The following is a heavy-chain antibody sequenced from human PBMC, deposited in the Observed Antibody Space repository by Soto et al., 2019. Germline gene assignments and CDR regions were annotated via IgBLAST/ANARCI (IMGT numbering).Heavy chain of an antibody. V-gene: IGHV3-33*01. CDR1: GFTFSSYA. Sequence: QVQLVESGGGVVQPGRSLTLSCAASGFTFSSYALHWVRQAPGKGLEWVAVIWYDGSNKNYADSVKGRFTISRDNSKNTLYLQVNSLRAEDTAGYCCATCKGHWGQGTLVTVSS. CDR3: ATCKGH. J-gene: IGHJ4*02. D-gene: IGHD2-15*01. CDR2: IWYDGSNK.